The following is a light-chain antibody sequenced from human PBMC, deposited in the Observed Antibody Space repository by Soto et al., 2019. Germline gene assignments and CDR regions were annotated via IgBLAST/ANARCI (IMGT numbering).Light chain of an antibody. V-gene: IGKV1-33*01. CDR3: QQYADFPHT. J-gene: IGKJ2*01. CDR2: TAS. Sequence: DIPMTQSPSPLSASVGDRVTITCQASQDISDYLNWYQQKPGRAPKLLIYTASNLETGVPSRFSGSGSGTDFTLAISGLQPEDLATYYCQQYADFPHTFGQGTKLEIK. CDR1: QDISDY.